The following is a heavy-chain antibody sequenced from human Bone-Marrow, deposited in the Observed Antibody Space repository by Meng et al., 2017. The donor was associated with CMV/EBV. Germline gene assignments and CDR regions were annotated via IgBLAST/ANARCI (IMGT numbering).Heavy chain of an antibody. CDR2: IKQDGSEK. CDR3: ARDLGDY. Sequence: GESLKISCTASGFTFSTYCMNWVRQAPGKGLEWVANIKQDGSEKYYVDSVKGRFTISRDNAKNSLYLEMNSLRAEDAAVYYCARDLGDYWGQGTLVTVSS. J-gene: IGHJ4*02. V-gene: IGHV3-7*01. CDR1: GFTFSTYC.